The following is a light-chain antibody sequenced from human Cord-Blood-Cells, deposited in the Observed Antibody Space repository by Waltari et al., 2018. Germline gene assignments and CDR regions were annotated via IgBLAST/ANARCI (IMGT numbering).Light chain of an antibody. CDR1: QSVSSSY. J-gene: IGKJ1*01. CDR2: GAA. V-gene: IGKV3-20*01. Sequence: EIVLTQSPGTLSLSPGERATLSCRDSQSVSSSYLAWYQQKPGQAPRLLIYGAASRATGSPDRFSGSGSGTDFTLTISRLEPEDFAVYYCQQYGSSPWTFGQGNKVEIK. CDR3: QQYGSSPWT.